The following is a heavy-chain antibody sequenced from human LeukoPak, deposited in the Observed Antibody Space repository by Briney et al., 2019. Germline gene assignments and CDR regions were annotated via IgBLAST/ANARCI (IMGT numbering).Heavy chain of an antibody. V-gene: IGHV3-21*01. CDR3: ARDLLRPSQYCSGGSCYSNGADAFDI. CDR2: ISSSSSYI. Sequence: PGGSLRLSCAASGFTFSSYSMNWVRQAPGKGLEWVSSISSSSSYIYYADSVKGRFTISRDNAKNSLYLQMNSLRAEDTAVYYCARDLLRPSQYCSGGSCYSNGADAFDIWGQGTMVTVSS. D-gene: IGHD2-15*01. CDR1: GFTFSSYS. J-gene: IGHJ3*02.